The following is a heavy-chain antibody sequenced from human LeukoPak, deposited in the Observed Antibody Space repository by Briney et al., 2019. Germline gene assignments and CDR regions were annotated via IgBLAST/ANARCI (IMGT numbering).Heavy chain of an antibody. CDR3: ARNLGGMGNWFDP. D-gene: IGHD1-1*01. CDR2: ISGSGGST. CDR1: GFTFSSYA. V-gene: IGHV3-23*01. J-gene: IGHJ5*02. Sequence: TGGSLRLSCAASGFTFSSYAMSWVRQAPGKGLEWVSAISGSGGSTYYADSVKGRFTISRDNSKNTLYLQMNSLRAEDTAVYYCARNLGGMGNWFDPWGQGTLVTVSS.